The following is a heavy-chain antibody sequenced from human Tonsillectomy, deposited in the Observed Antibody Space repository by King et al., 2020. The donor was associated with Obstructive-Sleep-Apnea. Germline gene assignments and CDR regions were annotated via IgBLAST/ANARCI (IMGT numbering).Heavy chain of an antibody. CDR2: IFSNDEK. CDR3: AAPFVEGHYYYYGMDV. Sequence: VTLKESGPVLVKPPETLTLTCTVSGFSLSNARMGVSWIRQPPGQALEWLAHIFSNDEKSYSTSLKSRLTISKDTSKSQVVLTMTNMDPVDTATYYCAAPFVEGHYYYYGMDVWGQGTTVTVSS. V-gene: IGHV2-26*01. J-gene: IGHJ6*02. D-gene: IGHD3-3*01. CDR1: GFSLSNARMG.